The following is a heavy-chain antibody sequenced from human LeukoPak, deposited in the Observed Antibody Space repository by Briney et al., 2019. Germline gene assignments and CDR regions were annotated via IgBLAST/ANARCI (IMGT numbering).Heavy chain of an antibody. CDR1: GFTFGDHA. CDR3: ARGPIQLWIHNAMDV. D-gene: IGHD5-18*01. CDR2: TRSKAYRGTT. V-gene: IGHV3-49*04. J-gene: IGHJ6*02. Sequence: GGSLRLSCRGSGFTFGDHAMSWVRQAPGKGLEWVGFTRSKAYRGTTEYAASVKGRFTISRDDSASIAYLQMNSLKTEDTAVYYCARGPIQLWIHNAMDVWGQGTTVTVSS.